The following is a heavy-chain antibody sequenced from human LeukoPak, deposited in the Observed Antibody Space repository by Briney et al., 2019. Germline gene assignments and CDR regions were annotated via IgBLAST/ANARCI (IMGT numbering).Heavy chain of an antibody. CDR2: ISSGHSYI. D-gene: IGHD6-19*01. V-gene: IGHV3-21*01. J-gene: IGHJ5*02. Sequence: GGSLRLSCAASGFTFNTYSLNWVRQAPGKGLEWVSSISSGHSYIDYADSVKGRFTTSRDNARNSLYLQMNSLRAEDTAVYYCARSSGWYGWFDPWGQGTLVTVSS. CDR1: GFTFNTYS. CDR3: ARSSGWYGWFDP.